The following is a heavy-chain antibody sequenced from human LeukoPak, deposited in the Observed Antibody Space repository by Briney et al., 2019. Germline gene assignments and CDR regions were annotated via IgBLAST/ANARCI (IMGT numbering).Heavy chain of an antibody. D-gene: IGHD3-10*01. V-gene: IGHV4-34*01. CDR3: ARGTNTKYYYGSGSYYSGY. J-gene: IGHJ4*02. Sequence: SETLSLTCTVSGGSFSGYYWSWIRQPPGKGLEWIGEINHSGSTNYNPSLKSRVTISVDTSKNQFSLKLSSVTAADTAVYYCARGTNTKYYYGSGSYYSGYWGQGTLVTVST. CDR1: GGSFSGYY. CDR2: INHSGST.